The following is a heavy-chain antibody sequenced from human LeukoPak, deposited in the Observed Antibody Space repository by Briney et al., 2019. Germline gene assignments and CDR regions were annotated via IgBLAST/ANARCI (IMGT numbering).Heavy chain of an antibody. CDR1: GGSISSSNW. V-gene: IGHV4-4*02. J-gene: IGHJ4*02. Sequence: PSETLSLTCAVSGGSISSSNWWSWVRQPPGKGLEWIGEIYHSGTTNYTPSLKSRVTISVDKSKNQFSLKLSSVTAADTAVYHCARENNWKYFDYWGQGTLVTVSS. D-gene: IGHD1-20*01. CDR3: ARENNWKYFDY. CDR2: IYHSGTT.